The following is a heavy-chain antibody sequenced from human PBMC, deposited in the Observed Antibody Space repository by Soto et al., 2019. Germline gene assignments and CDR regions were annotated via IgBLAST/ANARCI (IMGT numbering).Heavy chain of an antibody. V-gene: IGHV3-74*01. CDR1: GFTSSSYW. CDR2: INRDGSRI. CDR3: ARGVNGYYYVDY. J-gene: IGHJ4*02. D-gene: IGHD2-8*01. Sequence: EVQLVESGGNLLQPGGSLRLSCAASGFTSSSYWMHWVRQAPGKGLVWVSRINRDGSRIDYADSVKGRFAVSRDNAKNTVLLQMNSLRADDTAVYYCARGVNGYYYVDYWGQGTLVTVSS.